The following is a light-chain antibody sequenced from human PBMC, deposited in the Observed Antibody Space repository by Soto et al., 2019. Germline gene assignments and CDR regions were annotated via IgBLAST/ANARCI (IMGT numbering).Light chain of an antibody. CDR1: QSISTY. CDR2: AAS. CDR3: QQSYGHPFT. J-gene: IGKJ4*01. V-gene: IGKV1-39*01. Sequence: DIQMTQSPSSLSASVGDSVTITCRASQSISTYLSWYQQKPGKAPSLLIYAASSLQSGVPSRFSASGSGTDFTLTISSLQPEDFATYYCQQSYGHPFTFGGGTKVDIK.